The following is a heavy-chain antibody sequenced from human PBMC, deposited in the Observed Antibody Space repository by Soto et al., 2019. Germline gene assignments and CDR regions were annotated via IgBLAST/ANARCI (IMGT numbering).Heavy chain of an antibody. CDR3: ARGTGTRSRSGYYYMDV. D-gene: IGHD1-7*01. Sequence: SVKVSCKASGGTFSSYTISWVRQAPGQGLEWMGRIIPILGIANYAQKFQGRVTITADKSTSTAYMELSSLRSEDTAVYYCARGTGTRSRSGYYYMDVWGKGTTVTVSS. CDR1: GGTFSSYT. V-gene: IGHV1-69*02. CDR2: IIPILGIA. J-gene: IGHJ6*03.